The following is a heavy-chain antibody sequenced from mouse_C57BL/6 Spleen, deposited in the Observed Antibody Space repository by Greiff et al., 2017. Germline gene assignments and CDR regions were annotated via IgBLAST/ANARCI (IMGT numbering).Heavy chain of an antibody. CDR2: IYPSDSET. J-gene: IGHJ4*01. CDR3: ARGDYDDAMDY. D-gene: IGHD2-4*01. Sequence: QVQLQQPGAELVRPGSSVKLSCKASGYTFTSYWMDWVKQRPGQGLEWIGNIYPSDSETHYNQKFKDKATLTVDKSSSTAYMQLSSLTSEDSAVYYCARGDYDDAMDYWGKGTSVTVSS. CDR1: GYTFTSYW. V-gene: IGHV1-61*01.